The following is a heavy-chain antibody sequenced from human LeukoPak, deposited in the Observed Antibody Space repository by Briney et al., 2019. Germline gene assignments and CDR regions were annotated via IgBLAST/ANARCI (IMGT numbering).Heavy chain of an antibody. CDR3: ARSLSFDGYSDY. V-gene: IGHV4-59*01. CDR2: FYYSGST. J-gene: IGHJ4*02. CDR1: GGSISSYY. Sequence: SETLSLTCTVSGGSISSYYWNWIRQPPGKGLEWIAYFYYSGSTKTTDYNPSLRRRITISIDTSKNQFSLQLSSVTAADTAVYYCARSLSFDGYSDYWGQGTLVTVSS. D-gene: IGHD5-24*01.